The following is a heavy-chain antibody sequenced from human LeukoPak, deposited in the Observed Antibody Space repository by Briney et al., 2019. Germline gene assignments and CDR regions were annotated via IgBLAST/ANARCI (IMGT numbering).Heavy chain of an antibody. V-gene: IGHV5-51*01. J-gene: IGHJ4*02. CDR3: ARHKSKEEGSYYFDY. Sequence: GESLKISCKGSGYSFTSNWIGWVRQMPGKGLEWMGINNLSDSDTRYSPSFQGQVTFSVDKSISTAYLQWSSLKASDTAMYYCARHKSKEEGSYYFDYWGQGTLVTVSS. CDR1: GYSFTSNW. CDR2: NNLSDSDT. D-gene: IGHD2-15*01.